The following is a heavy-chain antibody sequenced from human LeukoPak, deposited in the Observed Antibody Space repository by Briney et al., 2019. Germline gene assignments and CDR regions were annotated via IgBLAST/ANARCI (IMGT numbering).Heavy chain of an antibody. V-gene: IGHV3-9*01. D-gene: IGHD3-22*01. CDR1: GFTFDDYA. CDR2: ISWNSGSI. Sequence: GGSLRLSCAASGFTFDDYAMHWVRQAPGKGLEWVSGISWNSGSIGYADSVKGRFTISRDNAKNSLYLQMNSLRAEDTALYYCAEDLHSYDSSGYYRTNYFDYWGQGTLVTVSS. J-gene: IGHJ4*02. CDR3: AEDLHSYDSSGYYRTNYFDY.